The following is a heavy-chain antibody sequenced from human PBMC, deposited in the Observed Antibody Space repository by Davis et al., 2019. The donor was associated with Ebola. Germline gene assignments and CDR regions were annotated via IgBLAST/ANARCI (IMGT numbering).Heavy chain of an antibody. V-gene: IGHV3-7*03. D-gene: IGHD1-7*01. CDR1: GFTFSSYW. Sequence: PGGSLRLSCAASGFTFSSYWMSWVRQAPGKGLEWVANIKQDGSEKYYVDSVKGRFTISRDNAKNSLYLQMNSLRAEDTAVYYCARDEGYNWNYGRGELYYYYGMDVWGQGTTVTVSS. CDR2: IKQDGSEK. CDR3: ARDEGYNWNYGRGELYYYYGMDV. J-gene: IGHJ6*02.